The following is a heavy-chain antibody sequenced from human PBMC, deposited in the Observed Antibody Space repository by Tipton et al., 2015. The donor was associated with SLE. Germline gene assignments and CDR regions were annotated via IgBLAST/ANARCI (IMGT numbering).Heavy chain of an antibody. V-gene: IGHV3-30*02. D-gene: IGHD6-19*01. Sequence: SGFTFSSYGMHWVRQAPGKGLEWVAFIRYDGSNKYYADSVKGRFTISRDNSKNTLYLQMNSLRAEDTALYYCAKDGTYSSGDDNWFDPWGQGTLVTVSS. CDR3: AKDGTYSSGDDNWFDP. CDR1: GFTFSSYG. J-gene: IGHJ5*02. CDR2: IRYDGSNK.